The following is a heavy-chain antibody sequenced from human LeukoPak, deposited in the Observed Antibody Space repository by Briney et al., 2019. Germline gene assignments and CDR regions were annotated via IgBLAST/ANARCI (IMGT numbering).Heavy chain of an antibody. CDR1: GGSFSGYY. CDR2: INHSGST. D-gene: IGHD3-9*01. CDR3: ARAIRFLTGYSLSPPAFDY. J-gene: IGHJ4*02. V-gene: IGHV4-34*01. Sequence: PSETLSLTCAVYGGSFSGYYWSWIRQPPGKGLEWIGEINHSGSTNYNPSLKSRVTISVDTSNNQFSLKLSSVPAAETAVYYCARAIRFLTGYSLSPPAFDYWGQGTLVTISS.